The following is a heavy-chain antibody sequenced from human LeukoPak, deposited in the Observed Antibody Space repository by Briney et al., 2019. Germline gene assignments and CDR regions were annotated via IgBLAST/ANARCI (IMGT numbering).Heavy chain of an antibody. J-gene: IGHJ3*02. CDR3: ARLVPVTMVRGVITGAFDI. D-gene: IGHD3-10*01. V-gene: IGHV4-39*07. CDR1: GGSISSSSYY. Sequence: SETLSLTCTVSGGSISSSSYYWGWIRQLPGKGLEWIGSIYYSGSTYYNPSLKSRVTISVDTSKNQFFLKLSSVTAADTAVYYCARLVPVTMVRGVITGAFDIWGQGTMVTVSS. CDR2: IYYSGST.